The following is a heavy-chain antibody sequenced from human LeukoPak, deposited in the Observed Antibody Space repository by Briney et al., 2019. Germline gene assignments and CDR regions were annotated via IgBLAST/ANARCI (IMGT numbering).Heavy chain of an antibody. CDR3: ARPGVGSGRYGAFDI. Sequence: SETLSLTCTVSGGSISRYYWSWIRQPPGKGLEWIGYIYYSGSTNYNPSLKSRLTISVDTSKNQFSLKLSSVTAADTAVYYCARPGVGSGRYGAFDIWGQGTMVTVSS. D-gene: IGHD5-18*01. CDR2: IYYSGST. V-gene: IGHV4-59*08. J-gene: IGHJ3*02. CDR1: GGSISRYY.